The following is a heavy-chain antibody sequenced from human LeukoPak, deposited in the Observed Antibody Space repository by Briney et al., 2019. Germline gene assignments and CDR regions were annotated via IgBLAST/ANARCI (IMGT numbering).Heavy chain of an antibody. D-gene: IGHD3-22*01. CDR3: ARASLYDSSGYYYY. Sequence: PSETLSLTCTVSGGSISSYYWSWIRQPAAQGLEWIGRIHTSGSTNYNPSLKSRVTMSVDTSKNQFSLKLSSVTAADTAVYYCARASLYDSSGYYYYWGQGTLVTVSS. J-gene: IGHJ4*02. CDR2: IHTSGST. CDR1: GGSISSYY. V-gene: IGHV4-4*07.